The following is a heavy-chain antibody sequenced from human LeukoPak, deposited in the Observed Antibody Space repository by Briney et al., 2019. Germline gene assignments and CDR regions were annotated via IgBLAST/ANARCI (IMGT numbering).Heavy chain of an antibody. CDR2: ISGSGGST. CDR1: GFTFSSYA. CDR3: AKPSSRQWLVRVLFDY. J-gene: IGHJ4*02. V-gene: IGHV3-23*01. Sequence: GASLRLSCAASGFTFSSYAMSWVRQAPGKGLEWVSAISGSGGSTYYADSVKGRFTISRDNSKNTQYLQMNSLRAEDTAVYYCAKPSSRQWLVRVLFDYWGQGTLVTVSS. D-gene: IGHD6-19*01.